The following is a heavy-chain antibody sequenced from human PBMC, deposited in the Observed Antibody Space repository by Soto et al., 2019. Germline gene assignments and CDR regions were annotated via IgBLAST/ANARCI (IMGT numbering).Heavy chain of an antibody. CDR1: GGSISSGGYY. Sequence: LCGGSISSGGYYWSWIRQHPGKGLEWIGYIYYSGSTYYNPSLKSRVTISVDTSKNQFSLKLSSVTAADTAVYYCARGVSRSFDPWGQGTLVTVSS. V-gene: IGHV4-31*02. CDR2: IYYSGST. J-gene: IGHJ5*02. CDR3: ARGVSRSFDP. D-gene: IGHD6-13*01.